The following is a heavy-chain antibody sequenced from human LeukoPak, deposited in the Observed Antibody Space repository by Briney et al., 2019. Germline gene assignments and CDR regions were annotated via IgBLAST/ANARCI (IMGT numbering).Heavy chain of an antibody. Sequence: GASVKVSCKASGYTLTRYGISRVRQAPGQRVEGVGWISAYNGNTNYAQKLQGRVTMTRNTSISTAYMELSSLRSEDTAVYYCARARPGGYSSTKTWGQGTLVTVSS. CDR1: GYTLTRYG. CDR3: ARARPGGYSSTKT. D-gene: IGHD6-13*01. V-gene: IGHV1-18*01. CDR2: ISAYNGNT. J-gene: IGHJ5*02.